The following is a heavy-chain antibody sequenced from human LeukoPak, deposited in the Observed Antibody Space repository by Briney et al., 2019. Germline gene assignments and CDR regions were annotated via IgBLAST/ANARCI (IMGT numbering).Heavy chain of an antibody. CDR2: IGSNSDGGTI. Sequence: GGSLRLSCAASGFTFTNYAMSWVRQAPGKGLEWVGRIGSNSDGGTIDYAAPVKGRFTLSRDDSKTTLYLQMNSLQTEDTAVYYCATDFYDSTWGQGTLVTVSS. J-gene: IGHJ5*02. V-gene: IGHV3-15*04. D-gene: IGHD3-22*01. CDR3: ATDFYDST. CDR1: GFTFTNYA.